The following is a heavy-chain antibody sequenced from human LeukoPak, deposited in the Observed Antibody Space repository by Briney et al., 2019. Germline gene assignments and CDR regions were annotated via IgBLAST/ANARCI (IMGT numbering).Heavy chain of an antibody. CDR2: INPSGGST. J-gene: IGHJ6*02. Sequence: GASVKVSCKASGYTFTSYYMHWVRHAPGQGLEWMGIINPSGGSTSYAQKFQGRVTMTRDTSTSTVYMELSSLRSEDTAVYYCARDLLWEAVSRDQYYYYGMDVWGQGTTVTVSS. CDR1: GYTFTSYY. D-gene: IGHD2/OR15-2a*01. CDR3: ARDLLWEAVSRDQYYYYGMDV. V-gene: IGHV1-46*01.